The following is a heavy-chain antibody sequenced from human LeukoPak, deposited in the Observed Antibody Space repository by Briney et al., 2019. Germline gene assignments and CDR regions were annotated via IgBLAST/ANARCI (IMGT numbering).Heavy chain of an antibody. CDR2: IDNFGSI. CDR3: AGGTYYGSGARPGYFDH. CDR1: DFNINNNY. V-gene: IGHV3-53*01. J-gene: IGHJ4*02. Sequence: PGRSLRLSCAAPDFNINNNYMNWVRQAPGKGLEWVSLIDNFGSIYYRDSVKDRFTISRDISKSTVYLHMNNLSAEDTAVYYCAGGTYYGSGARPGYFDHWGQGILVTVSS. D-gene: IGHD3-10*01.